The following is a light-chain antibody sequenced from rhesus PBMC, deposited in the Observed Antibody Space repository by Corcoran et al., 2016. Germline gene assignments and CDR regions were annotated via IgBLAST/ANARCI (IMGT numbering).Light chain of an antibody. Sequence: EIVMTQSPATLSLSPGERAPLSCRASQSVSSRLAWYQQTPGPPPTLLIDGASSRATGIPDRFSGRGSGTEFTLTTSSLEPEDVGVYYCQQDYSWPLTFGGGTKVELK. CDR2: GAS. V-gene: IGKV3-42*01. CDR3: QQDYSWPLT. J-gene: IGKJ4*01. CDR1: QSVSSR.